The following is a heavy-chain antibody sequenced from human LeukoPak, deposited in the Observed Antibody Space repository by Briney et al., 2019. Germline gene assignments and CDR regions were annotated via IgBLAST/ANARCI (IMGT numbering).Heavy chain of an antibody. CDR3: TREKLNYHDSRERRFDP. J-gene: IGHJ5*02. D-gene: IGHD1-7*01. V-gene: IGHV3-49*04. Sequence: GGSLRLSCTASGFTFAGHAMTWVRQAPGGGLECVGFIRSKAYGGTTEYAASVKGRFTISRDDSSSVMYLQMNSLKIEDSAVYYCTREKLNYHDSRERRFDPWGQGTLVTVSS. CDR2: IRSKAYGGTT. CDR1: GFTFAGHA.